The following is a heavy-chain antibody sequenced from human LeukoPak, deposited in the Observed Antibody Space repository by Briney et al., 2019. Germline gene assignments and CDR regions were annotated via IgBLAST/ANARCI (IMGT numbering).Heavy chain of an antibody. J-gene: IGHJ4*02. D-gene: IGHD6-19*01. CDR1: GGSISSSNW. Sequence: SETLSLTCAVSGGSISSSNWWSWVRPPPGKGLEWIGEIYHSGSTNYNPSLKSRVTISVDKSKNQFSMKLSSVTAADTAVYYCARRTGYSSGWYGTNFDYWGQGTLVTVSS. CDR2: IYHSGST. V-gene: IGHV4-4*02. CDR3: ARRTGYSSGWYGTNFDY.